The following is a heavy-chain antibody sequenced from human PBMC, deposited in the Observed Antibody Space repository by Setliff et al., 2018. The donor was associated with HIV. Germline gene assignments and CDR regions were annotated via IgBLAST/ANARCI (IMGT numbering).Heavy chain of an antibody. Sequence: ASVKVSCKASGYTFTSYDISWVRQAPGQGLEWMGWISAYNGNTNYAQKLQGRVTMTTDTSTSTAYMELRSLRSDDTAVYYCAKPDQWGKGGYSYDPDAFDIWGLGTMVTVSS. J-gene: IGHJ3*02. CDR2: ISAYNGNT. CDR1: GYTFTSYD. V-gene: IGHV1-18*01. D-gene: IGHD5-18*01. CDR3: AKPDQWGKGGYSYDPDAFDI.